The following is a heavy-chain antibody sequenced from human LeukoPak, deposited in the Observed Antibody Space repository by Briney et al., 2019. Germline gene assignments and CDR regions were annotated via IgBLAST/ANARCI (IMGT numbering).Heavy chain of an antibody. D-gene: IGHD3-9*01. V-gene: IGHV1-8*01. Sequence: ASVKVSCKASGYTFTSYDINWVRQATGQGLEWMGWMNPNSGNTGYAQKFQGRVTMTRNTSISTAYMELSRLRSDDTAVYYCARDRWLNYYYGMDVWGQGTTVTVSS. CDR1: GYTFTSYD. CDR3: ARDRWLNYYYGMDV. CDR2: MNPNSGNT. J-gene: IGHJ6*02.